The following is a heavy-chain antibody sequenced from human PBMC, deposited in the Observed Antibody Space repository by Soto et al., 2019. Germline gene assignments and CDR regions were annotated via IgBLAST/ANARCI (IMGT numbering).Heavy chain of an antibody. CDR1: GYTFTIYY. CDR3: ARGGRDGAYYYYYVMDV. CDR2: INTSGGSP. V-gene: IGHV1-46*04. Sequence: ASVKVSCKAFGYTFTIYYIHWVRQAPGQGLEWMGVINTSGGSPTYAQKLQDRVTMSRDTSTSTVYMELSSLRSEDTAVYYCARGGRDGAYYYYYVMDVRGKQTTGTVAS. J-gene: IGHJ6*04. D-gene: IGHD4-17*01.